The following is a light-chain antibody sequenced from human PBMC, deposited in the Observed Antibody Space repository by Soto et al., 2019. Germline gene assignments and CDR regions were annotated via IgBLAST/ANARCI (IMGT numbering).Light chain of an antibody. CDR2: DAS. J-gene: IGKJ1*01. V-gene: IGKV1-5*01. CDR3: QQYNSYSA. CDR1: QSISNW. Sequence: DIQMTQSPSTLLASVGDRVTITCRASQSISNWLAWYQQKPGKAPKLLIYDASTLESGVPARFSGSGSGTEFTLTISSLQPDDFATYYCQQYNSYSAFGQGTKVEIK.